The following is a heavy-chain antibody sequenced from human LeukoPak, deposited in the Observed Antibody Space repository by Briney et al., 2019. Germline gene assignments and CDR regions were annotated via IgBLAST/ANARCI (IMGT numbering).Heavy chain of an antibody. J-gene: IGHJ5*02. CDR1: GYTFTGYY. Sequence: GASVKVSCKASGYTFTGYYMHWVRQAPGQGLEWMGWINPNSGGTNYAQKFQGRVTMTRDTSISTAYMELSRLRSDDTAVYYCARDTAMVTSWFDPWGQGTLVTVSS. D-gene: IGHD5-18*01. V-gene: IGHV1-2*02. CDR2: INPNSGGT. CDR3: ARDTAMVTSWFDP.